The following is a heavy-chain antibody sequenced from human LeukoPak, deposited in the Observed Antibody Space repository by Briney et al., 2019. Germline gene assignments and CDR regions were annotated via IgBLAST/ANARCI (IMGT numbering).Heavy chain of an antibody. CDR1: GYIFSDHA. D-gene: IGHD4-17*01. J-gene: IGHJ4*02. CDR2: LSHDGTTA. Sequence: GRSLRLYCAASGYIFSDHAMHWVRQAPGKGLEWLAYLSHDGTTASYANSVKGRLTISRDSSKNTLFLQLSSLRTEDTAVYNCAREGQKIRVDYSGQGTLATVSS. V-gene: IGHV3-30*04. CDR3: AREGQKIRVDY.